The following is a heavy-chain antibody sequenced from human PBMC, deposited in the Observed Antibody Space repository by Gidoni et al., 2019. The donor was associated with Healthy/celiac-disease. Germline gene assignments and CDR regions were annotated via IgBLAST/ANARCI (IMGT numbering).Heavy chain of an antibody. J-gene: IGHJ4*02. Sequence: QVQLQQSGPGLVKPSQTLSLTCSISGASVSRNSAGWHWIRQSPSRGLEWLGRTYYRAKWYNDYAVSVKNRITINPETSKNQFSLQLKSVTPEETGGYYCARDWAIRGSYLDYWGQGTLVTVSS. V-gene: IGHV6-1*01. CDR3: ARDWAIRGSYLDY. CDR2: TYYRAKWYN. D-gene: IGHD3-16*01. CDR1: GASVSRNSAG.